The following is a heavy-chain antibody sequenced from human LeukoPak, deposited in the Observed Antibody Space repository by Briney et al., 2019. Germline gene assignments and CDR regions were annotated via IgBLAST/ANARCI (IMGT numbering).Heavy chain of an antibody. CDR1: GDSISNYY. CDR3: ARYRNEALFAFDI. J-gene: IGHJ3*02. CDR2: IYYSGST. Sequence: SETLSLTCSVSGDSISNYYWSWVRQSPGKGLEWIGYIYYSGSTNYNPSLKSRVSISVDTSKNQFSLKLSSVTAADTAMYYCARYRNEALFAFDIWGQGTMVTVSS. D-gene: IGHD1-14*01. V-gene: IGHV4-59*01.